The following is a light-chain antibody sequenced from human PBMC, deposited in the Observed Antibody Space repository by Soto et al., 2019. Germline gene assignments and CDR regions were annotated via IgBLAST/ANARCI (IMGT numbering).Light chain of an antibody. Sequence: QSALTQPASVSGSPGQSITVSCTGTSSDVGAYDYVSWYQHHPGKAPKLIIYEVTNRPSGVSNRFSGSKSRNTASLTISGLQAEDEADYYCNSYTRSTKYVFGTGTKVTVL. CDR2: EVT. V-gene: IGLV2-14*01. CDR3: NSYTRSTKYV. J-gene: IGLJ1*01. CDR1: SSDVGAYDY.